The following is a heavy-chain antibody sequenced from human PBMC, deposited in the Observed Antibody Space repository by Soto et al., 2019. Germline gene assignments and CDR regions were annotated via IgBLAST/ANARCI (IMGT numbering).Heavy chain of an antibody. CDR1: GFTFSDYS. V-gene: IGHV3-30-3*01. Sequence: QVQLVESGGGVVQPGRSLRLSCAASGFTFSDYSVHWVRQAPGKGLEWVTVISYNGNTKYYADSVKGRFTMSRDNSKNMLYLQMNSLRTEDLAMYYCARELKEVDDPFDLWGQGTIVTVSS. J-gene: IGHJ3*01. D-gene: IGHD2-15*01. CDR3: ARELKEVDDPFDL. CDR2: ISYNGNTK.